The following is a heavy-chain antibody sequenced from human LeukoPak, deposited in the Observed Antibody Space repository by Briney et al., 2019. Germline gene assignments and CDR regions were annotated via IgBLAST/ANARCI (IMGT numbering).Heavy chain of an antibody. CDR1: GYTFTSYA. CDR3: ARGPHLNYDILTGYLAFDI. D-gene: IGHD3-9*01. J-gene: IGHJ3*02. V-gene: IGHV1-3*01. CDR2: INAGNGNT. Sequence: GASVKVSCKASGYTFTSYAMHWVRQAPGQRLEWMGWINAGNGNTKYSQKFQGRVTITRDTSASTAYMELSSLRSEDTAVYYCARGPHLNYDILTGYLAFDIWGQGTMVTVSS.